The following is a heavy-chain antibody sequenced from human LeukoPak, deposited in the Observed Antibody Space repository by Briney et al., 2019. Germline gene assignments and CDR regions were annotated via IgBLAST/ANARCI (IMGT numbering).Heavy chain of an antibody. CDR1: GGSVSSYY. J-gene: IGHJ4*02. D-gene: IGHD5-12*01. CDR2: IYHIGST. CDR3: ARGPYSGYDYSGFDY. V-gene: IGHV4-59*02. Sequence: PSETLSLTCTVSGGSVSSYYWNWIRQPPGKGLEWIGYIYHIGSTNYNRSLKSRVTISVDTSKDQFSLKLNSVTAADTAVYYCARGPYSGYDYSGFDYWGQGTLVTVSS.